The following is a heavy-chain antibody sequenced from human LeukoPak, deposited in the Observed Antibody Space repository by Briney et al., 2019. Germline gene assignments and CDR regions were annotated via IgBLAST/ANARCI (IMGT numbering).Heavy chain of an antibody. V-gene: IGHV3-30*18. Sequence: PGGSLRLSCAASGFTLSSYGMHWVRQAPGKGLEWVAVISYDGSNKYYADSVKGRFTISRDNSKNTLYLQMNSLRAEDTAVYYCAKDVADSGYHFYGMDVWGQGTTVTVSS. CDR1: GFTLSSYG. CDR3: AKDVADSGYHFYGMDV. CDR2: ISYDGSNK. J-gene: IGHJ6*02. D-gene: IGHD1-26*01.